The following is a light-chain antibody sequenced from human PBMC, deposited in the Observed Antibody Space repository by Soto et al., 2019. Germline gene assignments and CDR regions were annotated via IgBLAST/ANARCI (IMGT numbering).Light chain of an antibody. V-gene: IGLV2-14*03. CDR1: SSDIGAYNF. Sequence: QSALTQPASVSGSPGQSITISCTGTSSDIGAYNFVSWYQQHPGKAPKLMLYDVNIRPSGVSNRFSGSKSGNTASLTISGQQAEDEADYYCTPWTTRTTVIFGGGTKLTVL. CDR2: DVN. CDR3: TPWTTRTTVI. J-gene: IGLJ2*01.